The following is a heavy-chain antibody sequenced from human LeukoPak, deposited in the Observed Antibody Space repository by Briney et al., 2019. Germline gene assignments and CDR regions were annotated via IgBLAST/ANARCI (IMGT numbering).Heavy chain of an antibody. CDR1: GYTFTTND. Sequence: GASVKFSCKASGYTFTTNDINWVRQATGQGLEWMGWMNPNSGNTGYAQKFQGRVTITRNTSISTAYMELSSLRSEDTAVYYCARVPHYGSGSYYIRTYGYYMDVWGKGTTVTVSS. D-gene: IGHD3-10*01. V-gene: IGHV1-8*03. CDR2: MNPNSGNT. CDR3: ARVPHYGSGSYYIRTYGYYMDV. J-gene: IGHJ6*03.